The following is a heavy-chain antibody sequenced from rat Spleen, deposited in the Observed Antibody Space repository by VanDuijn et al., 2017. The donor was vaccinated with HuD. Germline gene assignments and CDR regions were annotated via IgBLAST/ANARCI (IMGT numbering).Heavy chain of an antibody. CDR1: GFTFTNYD. CDR3: SRPGYGYPFAY. J-gene: IGHJ3*01. Sequence: EVQLVESGGGLVQPGRSLKLSCAASGFTFTNYDMAWVRQAPTKGLEWIASISSGSGTYYRDSVKGRFTISRDNAKSTLYLQMDSLRSEDTATYYCSRPGYGYPFAYWGQGTLVTVSS. V-gene: IGHV5-25*01. CDR2: ISSGSGT. D-gene: IGHD1-7*01.